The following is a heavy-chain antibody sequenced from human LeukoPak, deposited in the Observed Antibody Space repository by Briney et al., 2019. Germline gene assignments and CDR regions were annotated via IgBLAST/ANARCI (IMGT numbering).Heavy chain of an antibody. J-gene: IGHJ4*02. CDR2: ISSSSSYI. CDR3: ARDHSGITMVRGVMGPYFDY. CDR1: GFTFSSYS. V-gene: IGHV3-21*01. Sequence: GGSLRLSCAASGFTFSSYSMNWVRQAPGKGLEWVSSISSSSSYIYYADSVKGRFTISRDNAKNSLYLQMNSLRAEDTAVYYCARDHSGITMVRGVMGPYFDYWGQGTLVTVSS. D-gene: IGHD3-10*01.